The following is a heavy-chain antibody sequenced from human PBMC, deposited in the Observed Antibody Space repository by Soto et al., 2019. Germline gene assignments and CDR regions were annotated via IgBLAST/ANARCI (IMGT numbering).Heavy chain of an antibody. D-gene: IGHD5-18*01. J-gene: IGHJ6*02. CDR1: GWSFSGYY. CDR2: INHSGST. Sequence: PSETLSLTCAVYGWSFSGYYWSWIRQPPGKGLEWIGEINHSGSTNYNPSLKSRVTISVDTSKNQFSLKLSSVTAADTAVYYCARARYSYGRVYYYYGMDVWGQGTTVTVSS. V-gene: IGHV4-34*01. CDR3: ARARYSYGRVYYYYGMDV.